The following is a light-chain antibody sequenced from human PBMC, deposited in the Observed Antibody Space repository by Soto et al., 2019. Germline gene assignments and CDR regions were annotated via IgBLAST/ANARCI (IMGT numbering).Light chain of an antibody. CDR2: RNN. J-gene: IGLJ3*02. V-gene: IGLV1-47*01. CDR1: SSNIGSNY. CDR3: AAWDDSLSGWV. Sequence: QAVVTQPPLASGTPGQRVTISCSGSSSNIGSNYVYWYQQLPGTAPKLLIYRNNQRPSGVPDRFSGSKSGTSASLAISGLRSEDEADYYCAAWDDSLSGWVFGGGTKLTVL.